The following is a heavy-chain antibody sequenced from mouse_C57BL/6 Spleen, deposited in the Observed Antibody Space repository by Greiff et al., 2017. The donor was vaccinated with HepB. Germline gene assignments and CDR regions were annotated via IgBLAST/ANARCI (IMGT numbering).Heavy chain of an antibody. CDR2: INPNNGGT. CDR1: GYTFTDYY. D-gene: IGHD2-3*01. V-gene: IGHV1-26*01. CDR3: ASDGYYWFAY. Sequence: EVQLHQSGPELVKPGASVKISCKASGYTFTDYYMNWVKQSHGKSLEWIGDINPNNGGTSYNQKFKGKATLTVDKSSSTAYMELRSLTSEDSAVYYCASDGYYWFAYWGQGTLVTVSA. J-gene: IGHJ3*01.